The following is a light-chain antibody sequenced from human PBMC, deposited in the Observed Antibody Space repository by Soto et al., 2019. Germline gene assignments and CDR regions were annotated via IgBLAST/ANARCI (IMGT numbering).Light chain of an antibody. CDR2: DTT. V-gene: IGLV7-46*01. CDR3: LLAYSGGRV. CDR1: DGPVTSNHY. J-gene: IGLJ2*01. Sequence: QAVVTQEPSLTVSPGGTVTLTCGSSDGPVTSNHYPYWYQQRPGQVPRTMIYDTTNRQSWAPARFSGSLVGVKAALTLSGAQPEDEADYYCLLAYSGGRVFGGGTKLTVL.